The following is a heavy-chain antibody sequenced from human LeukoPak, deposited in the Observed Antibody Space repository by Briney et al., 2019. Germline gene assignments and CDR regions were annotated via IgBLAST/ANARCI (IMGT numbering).Heavy chain of an antibody. CDR1: GGSISSSRDY. D-gene: IGHD3-10*01. V-gene: IGHV4-39*07. Sequence: SETLSLTCTVSGGSISSSRDYWAWIRQPPGKGLEWIANIYYSGSTYYSPSLKSRVTISVDTSKNQFSLKLSSVTAADTAVYYCARGSFWYYGSGSYQGFDYWGQGTLVTVSS. CDR3: ARGSFWYYGSGSYQGFDY. CDR2: IYYSGST. J-gene: IGHJ4*02.